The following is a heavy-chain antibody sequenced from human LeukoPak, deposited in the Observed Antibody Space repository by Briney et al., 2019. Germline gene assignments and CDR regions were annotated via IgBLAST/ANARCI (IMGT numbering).Heavy chain of an antibody. Sequence: PSETLSLTCTVSGGSISSFYWSWIRQPPGKGLEWIGYIYYSGSTNYNPSLKSRVTISVDTSKNQFSLKLSSVTAADTAVYYCARAGMQGFWSGYSPYYYYYYGMDVWGQGTTVTVSS. D-gene: IGHD3-3*01. V-gene: IGHV4-59*01. CDR3: ARAGMQGFWSGYSPYYYYYYGMDV. CDR2: IYYSGST. J-gene: IGHJ6*02. CDR1: GGSISSFY.